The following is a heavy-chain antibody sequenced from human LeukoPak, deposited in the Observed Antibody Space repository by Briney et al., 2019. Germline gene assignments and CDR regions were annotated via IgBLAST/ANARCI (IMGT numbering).Heavy chain of an antibody. D-gene: IGHD3-10*01. J-gene: IGHJ4*02. CDR1: GYTFTGYY. CDR3: ARTMLTMVRETHRGFGY. Sequence: ASVKVSCKASGYTFTGYYMHWVRQAPGQGLDWIGWINPNSGGTNYAQKFQGRVTMTRDTSISTAYMELSRLRSDDTAVYYCARTMLTMVRETHRGFGYWGQGTLVTVSS. V-gene: IGHV1-2*02. CDR2: INPNSGGT.